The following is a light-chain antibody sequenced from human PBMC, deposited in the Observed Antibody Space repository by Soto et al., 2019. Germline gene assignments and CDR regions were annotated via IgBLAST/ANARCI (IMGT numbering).Light chain of an antibody. J-gene: IGLJ1*01. CDR1: SSDVGNYNL. Sequence: QSALTQPASVSGTPGQSITFSCTGTSSDVGNYNLVSWYQQHPGKAPKLMIYEGSKRPSGVSNRFSGSKSGNTASLTISGLQAEDEGDYYCCSYAGSSTFVFGTGTKVTVL. CDR2: EGS. V-gene: IGLV2-23*03. CDR3: CSYAGSSTFV.